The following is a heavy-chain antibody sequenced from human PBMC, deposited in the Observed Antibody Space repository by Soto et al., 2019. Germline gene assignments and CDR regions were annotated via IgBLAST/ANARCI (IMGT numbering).Heavy chain of an antibody. J-gene: IGHJ4*02. Sequence: ASVKVSCKAPRGTFSTYTISWVRQAPGQGLEWMGWISAYNGSTNYAQKLQGRVTMTTDTSTSTAYMELRSLRSDDTAVYYCARLDIVVVPAALDYWGQGTLVTVSS. D-gene: IGHD2-2*03. CDR3: ARLDIVVVPAALDY. CDR2: ISAYNGST. V-gene: IGHV1-18*04. CDR1: RGTFSTYT.